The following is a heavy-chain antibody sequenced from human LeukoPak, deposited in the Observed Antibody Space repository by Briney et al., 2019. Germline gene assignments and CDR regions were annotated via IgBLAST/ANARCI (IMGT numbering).Heavy chain of an antibody. Sequence: PGGSLRLSCAASGFTFSSYAMHWVRQAPGKGLEWVSYIGGTHSNIYYADSVKGRFTISRDDAKNSLYLQMNSLRDEDTAVYYCARDRDYAFDSWGQGTLVTVSS. D-gene: IGHD4-17*01. CDR1: GFTFSSYA. V-gene: IGHV3-48*02. CDR3: ARDRDYAFDS. J-gene: IGHJ4*02. CDR2: IGGTHSNI.